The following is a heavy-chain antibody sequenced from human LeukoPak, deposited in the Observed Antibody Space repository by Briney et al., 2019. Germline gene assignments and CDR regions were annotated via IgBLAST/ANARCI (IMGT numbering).Heavy chain of an antibody. CDR1: GGSFSGHY. CDR3: ARGLRDGYNYVNYFDY. D-gene: IGHD5-24*01. J-gene: IGHJ4*02. Sequence: PSETLSLTCAVYGGSFSGHYWTWIRQHPGKGLECIGYIYYSGSTYYNPSLKSRVTISVDTSKNQFSLKLSSVTAADTAVYYCARGLRDGYNYVNYFDYWGQGTLVTVSS. CDR2: IYYSGST. V-gene: IGHV4-31*11.